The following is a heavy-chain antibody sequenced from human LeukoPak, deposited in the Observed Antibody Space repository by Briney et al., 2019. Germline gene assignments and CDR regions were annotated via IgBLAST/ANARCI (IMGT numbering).Heavy chain of an antibody. CDR1: GYTFTSYY. J-gene: IGHJ4*02. D-gene: IGHD3-22*01. V-gene: IGHV1-46*01. CDR3: AIYYYDSSGYYFPRETDY. CDR2: INPSGGST. Sequence: ASVKVSCMASGYTFTSYYMHWVRQAPGQGLAWMGIINPSGGSTSYAQKFQGRVTMTRDTSTSTVYMELSSLRSEDTAVYYCAIYYYDSSGYYFPRETDYWGQGTLVTVSS.